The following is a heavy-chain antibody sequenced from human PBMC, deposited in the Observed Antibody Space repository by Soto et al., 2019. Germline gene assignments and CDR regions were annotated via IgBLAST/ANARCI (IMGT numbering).Heavy chain of an antibody. CDR1: GYTFTSYA. CDR2: ISVYNGNT. Sequence: ASAKVSCKAFGYTFTSYAMHWVRQAPGQGLEWMGWISVYNGNTNYAQKLQGRVTMTTDTSTSTAYMELRSLRSDDTAVYYCARVHGDIDYWGQGTLVTVSS. J-gene: IGHJ4*02. V-gene: IGHV1-18*01. D-gene: IGHD4-17*01. CDR3: ARVHGDIDY.